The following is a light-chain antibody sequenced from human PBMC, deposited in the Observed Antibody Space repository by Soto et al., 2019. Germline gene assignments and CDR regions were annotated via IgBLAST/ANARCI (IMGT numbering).Light chain of an antibody. CDR1: QSLVHSDGNTY. CDR3: MEATQFPWT. Sequence: DIVMTQTPLSSPVTLGQPASISCRSSQSLVHSDGNTYLFWLQQRPGQPPRVLIYRVSNRFSGVPDRISGSGAGTDFTLQISRVEAEDVGVYYCMEATQFPWTFGQGTRVEIK. V-gene: IGKV2-24*01. CDR2: RVS. J-gene: IGKJ1*01.